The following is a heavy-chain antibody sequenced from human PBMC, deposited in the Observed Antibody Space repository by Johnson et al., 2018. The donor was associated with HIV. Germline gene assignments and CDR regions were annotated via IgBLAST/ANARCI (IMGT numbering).Heavy chain of an antibody. Sequence: VQLVESGGGLIQPGGSLRLSCAASGFTFSSYDMHWVRQATGKGLEWVSAIGTAGNTYYPGSVKGRFTISRENAKNTLHLQMNSLRAEDTAVYYCARDDAFDIWGQGTMVTVSS. CDR2: IGTAGNT. CDR1: GFTFSSYD. CDR3: ARDDAFDI. V-gene: IGHV3-13*01. J-gene: IGHJ3*02.